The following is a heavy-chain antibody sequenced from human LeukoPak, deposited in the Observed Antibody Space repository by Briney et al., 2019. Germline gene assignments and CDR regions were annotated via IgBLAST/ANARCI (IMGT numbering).Heavy chain of an antibody. CDR3: ARRVSGNYYVDY. V-gene: IGHV4-38-2*01. D-gene: IGHD1-26*01. CDR1: GYSISSGYY. CDR2: IYHSGST. Sequence: SETLSLTCAVSGYSISSGYYWGWIRPPPGKGLEWIGSIYHSGSTYYNPSLKSRVTISVDTSKNQFSLKLSSVTAADTAVYFCARRVSGNYYVDYWGQGTLVTVSS. J-gene: IGHJ4*02.